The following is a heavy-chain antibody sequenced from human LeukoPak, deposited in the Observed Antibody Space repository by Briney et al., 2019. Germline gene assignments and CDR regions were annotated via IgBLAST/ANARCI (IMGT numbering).Heavy chain of an antibody. V-gene: IGHV3-74*01. D-gene: IGHD5-24*01. CDR1: GFTFSSYV. J-gene: IGHJ4*02. CDR3: ARDWVYKIDY. CDR2: ISLDGII. Sequence: GGSLRLSCETAGFTFSSYVMHWVRRTPGKGLVWVSRISLDGIISYADSVKGRFTISRDNAKNTLILQMNSLRVEDTAVYYCARDWVYKIDYWGRGTLVTVSS.